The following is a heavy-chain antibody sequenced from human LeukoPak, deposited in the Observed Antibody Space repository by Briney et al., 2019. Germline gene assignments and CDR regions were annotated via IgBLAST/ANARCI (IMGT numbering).Heavy chain of an antibody. CDR1: GGSSSSYY. CDR2: IYYSGST. D-gene: IGHD3-10*01. J-gene: IGHJ4*02. CDR3: ARFGGRGGSGSYGHFDY. Sequence: SETLSLTCTVSGGSSSSYYWSWLRQPPGKGLEWIGYIYYSGSTNYNPSLKSRVTISVDTSKNQFSLKLSSVTAADTAVYYCARFGGRGGSGSYGHFDYWGQGTLVTVSS. V-gene: IGHV4-59*01.